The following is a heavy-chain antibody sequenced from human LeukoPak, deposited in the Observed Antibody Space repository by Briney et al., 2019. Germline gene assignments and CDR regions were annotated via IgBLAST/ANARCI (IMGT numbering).Heavy chain of an antibody. V-gene: IGHV1-46*01. CDR1: GDTFTSYY. CDR3: ARCPYYYDSSGYRYDAFDI. D-gene: IGHD3-22*01. CDR2: INPSGGST. Sequence: ASVKVSCKASGDTFTSYYMHWVRQAPGQGLEWMGIINPSGGSTSYAQKFQGRVTMTRDTSTSTVCMELSSLRSDDTAVYYCARCPYYYDSSGYRYDAFDIWGQGTMVTVSS. J-gene: IGHJ3*02.